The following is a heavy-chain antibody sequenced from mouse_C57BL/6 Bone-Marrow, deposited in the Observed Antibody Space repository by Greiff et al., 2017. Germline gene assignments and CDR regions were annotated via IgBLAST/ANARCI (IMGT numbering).Heavy chain of an antibody. CDR1: GYAFSSSW. CDR3: ARGAYYSSPYYGDY. D-gene: IGHD2-5*01. V-gene: IGHV1-82*01. CDR2: IYPGDGDT. Sequence: QVQLQQSGPELVKPGASVKISCKASGYAFSSSWMNWVKPRPGKGLEWIGRIYPGDGDTNYNGKFKGQATLTADKSSSTAYMQLSSLTSEDSAVYCCARGAYYSSPYYGDYWGQGTTLTVSS. J-gene: IGHJ2*01.